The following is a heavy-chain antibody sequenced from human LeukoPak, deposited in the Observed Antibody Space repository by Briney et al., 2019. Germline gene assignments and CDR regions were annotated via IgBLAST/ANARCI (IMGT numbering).Heavy chain of an antibody. V-gene: IGHV3-23*01. D-gene: IGHD3-22*01. CDR3: AKDLGYYDSSDWFDP. Sequence: PGGSLRLSCAASGFTFSSYSMNWVRQAPGKGLEWVSAISGSGGSTYYADSVKGRFTISRDNSKNTLYLQMNSLRAEDTAVYYCAKDLGYYDSSDWFDPWGQGTLVTVSS. CDR1: GFTFSSYS. J-gene: IGHJ5*02. CDR2: ISGSGGST.